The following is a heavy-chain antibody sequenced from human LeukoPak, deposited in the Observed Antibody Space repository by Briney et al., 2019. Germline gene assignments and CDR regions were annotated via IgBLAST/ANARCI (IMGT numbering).Heavy chain of an antibody. Sequence: GSLKLSCAGAGFTSRYYHMFWVRAAPGKGLEWGSSISDSSSNKDYADSVKGRSAISRDNAKNSMSLQMNNLRGEDTAVYYCARVSVLVVPGALVYWGQGSRLTVSS. CDR2: ISDSSSNK. V-gene: IGHV3-21*01. J-gene: IGHJ4*02. CDR3: ARVSVLVVPGALVY. CDR1: GFTSRYYH. D-gene: IGHD2-2*01.